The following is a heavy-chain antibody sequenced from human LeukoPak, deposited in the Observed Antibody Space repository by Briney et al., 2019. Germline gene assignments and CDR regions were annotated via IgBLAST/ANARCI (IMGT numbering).Heavy chain of an antibody. D-gene: IGHD2/OR15-2a*01. CDR2: ITSSGTHI. CDR1: GFTFSSFN. J-gene: IGHJ6*03. Sequence: GGSLRLSCAASGFTFSSFNMNWVRQAPGKAMEWVSSITSSGTHIFYADSVRGRFTISRDDAKNSLFLQMNSLRAEDTATYYCARGEFGDYYYFYMDVWGKGTTVTVSS. V-gene: IGHV3-21*01. CDR3: ARGEFGDYYYFYMDV.